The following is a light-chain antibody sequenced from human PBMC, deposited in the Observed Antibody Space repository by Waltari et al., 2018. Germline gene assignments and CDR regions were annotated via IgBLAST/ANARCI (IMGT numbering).Light chain of an antibody. CDR2: AAS. CDR1: QEISNW. Sequence: DIQMTQSPSSVSASVGDRVTITSRGSQEISNWLAWYQQKPGKGPKLLIYAASSLQTGVPERFSGGGSETECTLTISSLRTEDFETYYCQQARSFPITFGPGTKVDMK. V-gene: IGKV1-12*01. J-gene: IGKJ3*01. CDR3: QQARSFPIT.